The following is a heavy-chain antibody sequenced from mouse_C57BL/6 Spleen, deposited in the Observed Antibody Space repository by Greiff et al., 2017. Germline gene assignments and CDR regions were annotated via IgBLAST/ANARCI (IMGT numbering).Heavy chain of an antibody. J-gene: IGHJ4*01. CDR3: ARGGNYDYALYYYAMDY. Sequence: QVQLQQPGAELVKPGASVKLSCKASGYTFTSYWMQWVKQRPGQGLEWIGEIDPSDSYTNYNQKFKGKATLTVDTSSSTAYMQLSSLTSEDSAVYYCARGGNYDYALYYYAMDYWGQGTSVTVSS. CDR2: IDPSDSYT. CDR1: GYTFTSYW. V-gene: IGHV1-50*01. D-gene: IGHD2-4*01.